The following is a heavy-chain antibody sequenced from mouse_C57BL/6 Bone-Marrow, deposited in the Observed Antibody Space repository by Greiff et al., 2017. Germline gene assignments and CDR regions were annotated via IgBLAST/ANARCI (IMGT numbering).Heavy chain of an antibody. CDR2: IWRGGST. CDR1: GFSFTSYG. V-gene: IGHV2-5*01. CDR3: ATPVYYGSSYVGFAY. D-gene: IGHD1-1*01. Sequence: VKLVESGPGLVQPSQSLSITCTVSGFSFTSYGVHWVRQSPGKGLEWLGVIWRGGSTDYNAAFMSRLSITKDNSKSQVFFKMNSLQADDTAIYYCATPVYYGSSYVGFAYWGQGTLVTVSA. J-gene: IGHJ3*01.